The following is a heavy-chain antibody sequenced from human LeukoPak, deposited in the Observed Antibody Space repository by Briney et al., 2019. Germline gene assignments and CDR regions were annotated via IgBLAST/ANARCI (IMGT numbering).Heavy chain of an antibody. V-gene: IGHV1-69*04. J-gene: IGHJ4*02. CDR3: ARVRGYYGSGSYYNEGHLNY. D-gene: IGHD3-10*01. CDR1: GGTFSSYA. CDR2: IIPILGIA. Sequence: SVTVSCLASGGTFSSYAISWVRQAPGRGREWVGRIIPILGIATYAKKFQGRVTITADKSTSTAYMELSSLRSEDTAVYYCARVRGYYGSGSYYNEGHLNYWGQGTLVTVSS.